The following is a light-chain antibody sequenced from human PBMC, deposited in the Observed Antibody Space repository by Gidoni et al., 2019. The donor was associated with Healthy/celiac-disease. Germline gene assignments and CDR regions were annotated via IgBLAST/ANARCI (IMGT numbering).Light chain of an antibody. CDR3: QQRSNWLFT. CDR1: QSVSSY. CDR2: DAS. Sequence: ELVLTQSPATLSLSPGERATLSCRASQSVSSYLAWYQQKPGQAPRLLNYDASNRATGIPARFSGSGSGTDFTLTISSLEPEDFAVYYCQQRSNWLFTFGPGTKVDIK. V-gene: IGKV3-11*01. J-gene: IGKJ3*01.